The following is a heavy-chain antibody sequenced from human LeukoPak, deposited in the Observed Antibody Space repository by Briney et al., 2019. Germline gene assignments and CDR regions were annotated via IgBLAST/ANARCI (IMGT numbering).Heavy chain of an antibody. CDR3: ARLERGYSSFDY. CDR1: GYTFTSYG. Sequence: ASVKVSCKASGYTFTSYGISWVRQAPGQGLEWMGWISDYNGNTNYAQKLQGRVTMTTDTSTSTAYMELRSLRSDDTAVYYCARLERGYSSFDYWGQGTLVTVSS. V-gene: IGHV1-18*01. D-gene: IGHD5-12*01. CDR2: ISDYNGNT. J-gene: IGHJ4*02.